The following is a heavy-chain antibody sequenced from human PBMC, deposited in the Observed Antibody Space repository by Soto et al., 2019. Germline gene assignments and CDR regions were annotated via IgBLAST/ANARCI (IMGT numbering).Heavy chain of an antibody. V-gene: IGHV4-30-4*01. CDR2: IYYSGST. J-gene: IGHJ6*02. CDR3: ARDDSSAYYGMDV. CDR1: GGSISSGDYY. Sequence: KTSETLSLTCTVSGGSISSGDYYWSWIRQSPGKGLEWIGYIYYSGSTYYNPSLKSRVTISVDTSKNQFSLKLSSVTAADTAVYYCARDDSSAYYGMDVWGQGTKVTVYS. D-gene: IGHD3-22*01.